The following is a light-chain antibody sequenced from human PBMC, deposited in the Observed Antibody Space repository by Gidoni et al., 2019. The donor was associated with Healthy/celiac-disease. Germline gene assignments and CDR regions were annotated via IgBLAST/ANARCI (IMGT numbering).Light chain of an antibody. CDR3: QQYYSTPPFT. Sequence: DIVMTQSPDSLAVSLGERATINCKSSQSVLYSSNNKNYLAWYQQKPGQPPKLLIYWASTRESGVPDRFSGSGSVTDFTLTISSLQAEDVAFYYCQQYYSTPPFTFGPGTKVDIK. CDR2: WAS. V-gene: IGKV4-1*01. J-gene: IGKJ3*01. CDR1: QSVLYSSNNKNY.